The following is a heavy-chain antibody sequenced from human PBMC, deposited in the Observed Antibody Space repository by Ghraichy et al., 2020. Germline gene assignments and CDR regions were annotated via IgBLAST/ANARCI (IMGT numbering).Heavy chain of an antibody. D-gene: IGHD1-26*01. CDR1: GFTFSDAW. CDR2: IKSKTDGGTT. J-gene: IGHJ4*02. CDR3: TAGLGATDFDY. Sequence: LTCAASGFTFSDAWMSWVRQAPGKGLEWVGRIKSKTDGGTTDYAAPVKGRFTIPRDDSQNTLYLEMNSLKTEDTAVYYCTAGLGATDFDYWGQGTLVTVSS. V-gene: IGHV3-15*01.